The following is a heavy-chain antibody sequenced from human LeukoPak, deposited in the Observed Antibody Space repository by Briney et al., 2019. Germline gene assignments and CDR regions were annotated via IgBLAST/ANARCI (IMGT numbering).Heavy chain of an antibody. Sequence: GGSLNPSCAASGFTFSSYAMSWVRQAPGKGLEWVSAISGSGGSTYYADSVKGRFTICRDNSKNPLYLQMNSLRAEDTAVYYCAKEYSTKGGFDIWGQGTLVTVSS. CDR1: GFTFSSYA. CDR3: AKEYSTKGGFDI. V-gene: IGHV3-23*01. J-gene: IGHJ3*02. D-gene: IGHD2-2*01. CDR2: ISGSGGST.